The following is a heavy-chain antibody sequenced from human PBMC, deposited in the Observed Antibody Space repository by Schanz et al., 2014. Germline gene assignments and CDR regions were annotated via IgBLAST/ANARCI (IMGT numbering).Heavy chain of an antibody. CDR1: GFSVSSNY. CDR2: IYRGGST. J-gene: IGHJ6*02. Sequence: EVQLVESGGGLIQPGGSLRLSWAASGFSVSSNYMSWVRQAPGKGLEWVSVIYRGGSTYYADSVKGRFTISRDNSKNTLYLQMNSLRAEDAAVYRCARDKNYDDSAKYGMDVWGQGTTVTVSS. V-gene: IGHV3-53*01. D-gene: IGHD3-22*01. CDR3: ARDKNYDDSAKYGMDV.